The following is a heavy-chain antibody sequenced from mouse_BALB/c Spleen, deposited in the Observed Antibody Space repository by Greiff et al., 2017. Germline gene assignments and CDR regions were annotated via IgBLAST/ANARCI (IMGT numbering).Heavy chain of an antibody. CDR2: INPSNGRT. CDR1: GYTFTSYW. D-gene: IGHD1-1*01. V-gene: IGHV1S81*02. Sequence: VQLQQPGAELVKPGASVKLSCKASGYTFTSYWMHWVKQRPGQGLEWIGEINPSNGRTNYNEKFKSKATLTVDKSSSTAYMQLSSLTSEDSAVYYCARYEYGRRAMDDWGKG. J-gene: IGHJ4*01. CDR3: ARYEYGRRAMDD.